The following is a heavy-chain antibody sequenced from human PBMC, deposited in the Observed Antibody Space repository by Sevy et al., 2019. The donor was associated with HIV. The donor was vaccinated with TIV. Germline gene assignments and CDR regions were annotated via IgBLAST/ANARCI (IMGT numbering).Heavy chain of an antibody. CDR2: IYTSGST. V-gene: IGHV4-4*07. D-gene: IGHD4-17*01. J-gene: IGHJ6*02. CDR1: GGSFSRYY. CDR3: ARDPDYGGKSYYYYGMDV. Sequence: SETLSLTCTVSGGSFSRYYWSWIRQPAGKGLEWIGRIYTSGSTNYNPSLKSRVTMSVDTSKNQFSLKLSSVTAADTAVYYCARDPDYGGKSYYYYGMDVWGQGTTVTVSS.